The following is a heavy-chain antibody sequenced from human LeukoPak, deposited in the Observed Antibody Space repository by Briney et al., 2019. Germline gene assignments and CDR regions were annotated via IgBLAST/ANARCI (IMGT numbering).Heavy chain of an antibody. V-gene: IGHV3-23*01. CDR3: AKAATMVRGVSYYFDY. D-gene: IGHD3-10*01. CDR1: GFDFSTQW. Sequence: PGGSLRLSCAASGFDFSTQWMSWVRQAQGKGLEWVSAISGSGGSTYYADSVKGRFTISKDNSKNTMYLQMNSLRDEDTAVYYCAKAATMVRGVSYYFDYWGQGTLVTVSS. J-gene: IGHJ4*02. CDR2: ISGSGGST.